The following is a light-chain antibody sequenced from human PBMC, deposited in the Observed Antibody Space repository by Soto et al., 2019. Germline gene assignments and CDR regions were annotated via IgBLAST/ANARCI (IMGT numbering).Light chain of an antibody. CDR3: QQYCSSPTWT. Sequence: EIVLTQSPGTLTLSPGERATLSCRASQSVSSSYLAWYQQKPGQAPRPLIYRASSRATGIPDRFSGSGSGTDFTLTISRLEPEDFEVYYCQQYCSSPTWTFGQGTKVEIK. CDR2: RAS. V-gene: IGKV3-20*01. CDR1: QSVSSSY. J-gene: IGKJ1*01.